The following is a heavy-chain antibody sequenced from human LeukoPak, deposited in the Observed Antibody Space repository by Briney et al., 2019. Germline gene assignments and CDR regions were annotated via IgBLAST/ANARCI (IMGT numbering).Heavy chain of an antibody. V-gene: IGHV3-48*01. CDR2: ISSTSSAM. CDR3: ASGGIVVEPGKYMHV. Sequence: GGSLRLSCAASGFTFRSYSMNWVRQAPGKGLEWVSYISSTSSAMYYADSVKGRFTISRDNVKNLLYLQMNSLRAEDTAVYYCASGGIVVEPGKYMHVWGKGTTVTVSS. D-gene: IGHD2-2*01. J-gene: IGHJ6*03. CDR1: GFTFRSYS.